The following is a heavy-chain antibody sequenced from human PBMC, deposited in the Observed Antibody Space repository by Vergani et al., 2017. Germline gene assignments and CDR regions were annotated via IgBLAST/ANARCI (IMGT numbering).Heavy chain of an antibody. CDR3: ASRRSGCLDY. CDR2: INHSGST. V-gene: IGHV4-34*01. D-gene: IGHD6-19*01. CDR1: GGSFSGYY. Sequence: QVQLQQWGAGLLKPSETLSLTCAVYGGSFSGYYWSWIRQPPGKGLEWIGEINHSGSTNYNPSLKSRVTISVDTSKNQISLKLSSVTAADTAVYYCASRRSGCLDYWGQGTLVTVSS. J-gene: IGHJ4*02.